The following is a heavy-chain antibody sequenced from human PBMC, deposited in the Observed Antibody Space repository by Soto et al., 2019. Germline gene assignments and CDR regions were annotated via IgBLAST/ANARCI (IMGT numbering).Heavy chain of an antibody. CDR1: GYIFSSYW. D-gene: IGHD2-2*01. Sequence: GESLKISCKVSGYIFSSYWSGWVRQMSGKGLEWMGIIYPADSDTRYSPSFQGQVIISADKSISTAYLQWSSLKASDTAMYYCARPIYCSSDSCPFDYWGQGTLVTVSS. CDR3: ARPIYCSSDSCPFDY. V-gene: IGHV5-51*01. J-gene: IGHJ4*02. CDR2: IYPADSDT.